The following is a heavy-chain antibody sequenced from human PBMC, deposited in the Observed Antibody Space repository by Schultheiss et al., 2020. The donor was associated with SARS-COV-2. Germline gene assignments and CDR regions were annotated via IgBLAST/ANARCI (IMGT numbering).Heavy chain of an antibody. CDR1: GGSISSYY. J-gene: IGHJ4*02. CDR2: IYTSGST. CDR3: ARVQNYYGSGSHGDY. V-gene: IGHV4-4*07. D-gene: IGHD3-10*01. Sequence: SETLSLTCTVSGGSISSYYWSWIRQPAGKGLEWIGRIYTSGSTNYNPSLKSRVTMSVDTSKNQFSLKLSSVTAADTAVYYCARVQNYYGSGSHGDYWGQGTLITVAS.